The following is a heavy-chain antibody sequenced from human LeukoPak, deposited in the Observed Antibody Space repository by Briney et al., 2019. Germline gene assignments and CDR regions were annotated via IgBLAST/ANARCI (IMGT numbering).Heavy chain of an antibody. CDR3: ARVGDCRSISCPHARFFP. CDR2: ISSCSSYI. CDR1: GITFSSYT. J-gene: IGHJ5*02. D-gene: IGHD2-2*01. V-gene: IGHV3-21*01. Sequence: KAGGSLRLSCAASGITFSSYTMIWVRQAPGKGLEWVSSISSCSSYIYYADSVKGRFTISRDNAKNTLYLQMNSLRAEDPGIYDCARVGDCRSISCPHARFFPWGEGTLVTVSS.